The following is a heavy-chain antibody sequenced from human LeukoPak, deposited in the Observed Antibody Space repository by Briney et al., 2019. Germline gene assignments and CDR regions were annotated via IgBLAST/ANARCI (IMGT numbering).Heavy chain of an antibody. Sequence: GGSLRLSCAASGFTFSNFGMHWVRQAPGKGLEWVAVIWFDGSNKYYADSVKGRFTISRDNSKNTLYLQMDSLRAEDTALYYCARDESTGSLHFDYWGQGTLVTVSS. CDR1: GFTFSNFG. CDR2: IWFDGSNK. V-gene: IGHV3-33*01. J-gene: IGHJ4*02. CDR3: ARDESTGSLHFDY. D-gene: IGHD3-10*01.